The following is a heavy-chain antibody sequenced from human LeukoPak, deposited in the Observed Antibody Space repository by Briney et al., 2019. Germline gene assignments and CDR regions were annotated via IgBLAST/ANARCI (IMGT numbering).Heavy chain of an antibody. V-gene: IGHV4-4*07. CDR1: GGSISSYY. J-gene: IGHJ3*02. D-gene: IGHD6-13*01. Sequence: PSETXSLTCTVSGGSISSYYWSWIRQPAGKGLEWIGRIYTSGSTNYNPSLKSRVTMSVDTSKNQFSLKLSSVTAADTAVYYCARVQFSGYSGPNGMGAFDIWGQGTMVTVSS. CDR3: ARVQFSGYSGPNGMGAFDI. CDR2: IYTSGST.